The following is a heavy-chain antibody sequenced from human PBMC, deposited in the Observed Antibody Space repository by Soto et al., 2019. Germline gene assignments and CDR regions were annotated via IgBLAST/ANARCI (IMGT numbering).Heavy chain of an antibody. D-gene: IGHD2-15*01. V-gene: IGHV1-18*01. CDR1: GYTFTSHG. Sequence: QVQLVQSGAEMKKSGASVKVSCKASGYTFTSHGISWVRQAPGQGLEWVGWISPYNGDTNYAQKVQDRVSMTTDTSTRTAYMELRSLRCDDAAVYYCARDRVEGYCGGGSCYSPGYWCQGTLVTVSS. J-gene: IGHJ4*02. CDR2: ISPYNGDT. CDR3: ARDRVEGYCGGGSCYSPGY.